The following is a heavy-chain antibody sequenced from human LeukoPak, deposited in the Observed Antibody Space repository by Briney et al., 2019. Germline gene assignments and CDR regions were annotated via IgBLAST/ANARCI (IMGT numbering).Heavy chain of an antibody. Sequence: GGSLRLSCAASGFTFSDYYMSWIRQAPGKGLEWVSYISSSGRTIYYADSVKGRFTISRDNAKNSLYLQMNSLRAEDTAVYYCARRQKLGYCSGGSCYGGYYFDYWGQGTLVTVSS. CDR1: GFTFSDYY. V-gene: IGHV3-11*01. J-gene: IGHJ4*02. D-gene: IGHD2-15*01. CDR3: ARRQKLGYCSGGSCYGGYYFDY. CDR2: ISSSGRTI.